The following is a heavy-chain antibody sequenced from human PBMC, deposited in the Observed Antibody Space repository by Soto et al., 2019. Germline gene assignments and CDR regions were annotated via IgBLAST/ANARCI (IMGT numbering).Heavy chain of an antibody. Sequence: GGSLRLSCAASGFTFSTYAMNWVRQAPGKGLEWVAAISYDASNKYYAGSVKGRFTISRDNYKNTLYLQMNSLRTEDTAMYYCARWVYAFDYWGQGTLVAVSS. CDR3: ARWVYAFDY. CDR1: GFTFSTYA. V-gene: IGHV3-30-3*01. D-gene: IGHD6-13*01. J-gene: IGHJ4*02. CDR2: ISYDASNK.